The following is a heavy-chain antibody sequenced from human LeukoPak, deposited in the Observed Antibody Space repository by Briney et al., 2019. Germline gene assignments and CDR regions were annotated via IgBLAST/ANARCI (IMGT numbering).Heavy chain of an antibody. J-gene: IGHJ3*02. V-gene: IGHV1-24*01. CDR1: GYTLTELS. Sequence: ASVKVSCKVSGYTLTELSMHWVRQAPGKGLEWMGGFDPEDGETIYAQKLQGRVTMTEDTSTDTAYMELSSLRSEDTAVYYCAVPVEHYYDSSGYRTDAFDIWGQGTMVTVSS. CDR2: FDPEDGET. CDR3: AVPVEHYYDSSGYRTDAFDI. D-gene: IGHD3-22*01.